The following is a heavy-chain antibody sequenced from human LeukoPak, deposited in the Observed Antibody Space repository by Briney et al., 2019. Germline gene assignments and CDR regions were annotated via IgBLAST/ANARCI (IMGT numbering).Heavy chain of an antibody. CDR3: AKERLGGNYGDYAVDY. V-gene: IGHV3-23*01. CDR1: GFTFTSYA. Sequence: PGGSLRLSCAASGFTFTSYAMSWVRQAPGKGLEWVSSVSGSGDGTYYAHSVKGRFTISRDNFKKTLDLHMDSLRAEDTAVYYCAKERLGGNYGDYAVDYWGQGTMVTVSS. J-gene: IGHJ4*02. D-gene: IGHD4-17*01. CDR2: VSGSGDGT.